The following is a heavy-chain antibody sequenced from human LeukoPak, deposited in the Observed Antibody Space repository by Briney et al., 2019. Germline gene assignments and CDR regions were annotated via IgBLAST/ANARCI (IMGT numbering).Heavy chain of an antibody. V-gene: IGHV3-66*01. Sequence: GGSLRLSCAASGFTVSSNYMSWVRQAPGKGLEWVSVIYSGGSTYYADSVKGRFTISRDNPKNTLYLQMNSLRAEDTAVYYCAYDSSGYDYYFDYWGQGTLVTVSS. CDR3: AYDSSGYDYYFDY. D-gene: IGHD3-22*01. CDR1: GFTVSSNY. CDR2: IYSGGST. J-gene: IGHJ4*02.